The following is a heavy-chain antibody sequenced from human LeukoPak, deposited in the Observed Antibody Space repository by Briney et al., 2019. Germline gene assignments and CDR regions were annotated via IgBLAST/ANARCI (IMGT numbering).Heavy chain of an antibody. Sequence: GGSLRLSCAASGFIFSSYDMSWVRQAPGKGLEWVAVISYDGSNKYYADSVKGRFTISRDNAKNSLYLQMNSLRAEDTAVYYCAELGITMIGGVWGKGTTVTISS. CDR1: GFIFSSYD. CDR3: AELGITMIGGV. J-gene: IGHJ6*04. D-gene: IGHD3-10*02. CDR2: ISYDGSNK. V-gene: IGHV3-30*18.